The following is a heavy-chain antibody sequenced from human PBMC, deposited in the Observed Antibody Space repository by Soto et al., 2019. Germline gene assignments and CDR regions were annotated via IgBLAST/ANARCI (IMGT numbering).Heavy chain of an antibody. D-gene: IGHD3-10*01. J-gene: IGHJ4*02. V-gene: IGHV1-46*01. Sequence: ASVKVSCKASGYTFTSYYMHWVRQAPGQGLEWMGIINPSGGSTSYAQKFQGRVTMTRDTSTSTVYMELSSLRSEDTAVYYCATGWGLMVRGANFDYWGQGTLVTVSS. CDR2: INPSGGST. CDR1: GYTFTSYY. CDR3: ATGWGLMVRGANFDY.